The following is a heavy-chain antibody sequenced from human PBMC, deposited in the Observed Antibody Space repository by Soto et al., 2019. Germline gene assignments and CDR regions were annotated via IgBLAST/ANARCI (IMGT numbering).Heavy chain of an antibody. CDR2: IQSGGRT. V-gene: IGHV4-39*01. D-gene: IGHD6-19*01. Sequence: QLQLHQSGPGLLKPSETLSLTCTVSGVSIGSSDYFWGWIRQPPGKGLEWIASIQSGGRTFYTPSPKSRVTISVDTSGNQFSLRLTSVTAADTAVYYCARLPRTSVGGTGADYWGQGTLVTVSS. CDR3: ARLPRTSVGGTGADY. J-gene: IGHJ4*02. CDR1: GVSIGSSDYF.